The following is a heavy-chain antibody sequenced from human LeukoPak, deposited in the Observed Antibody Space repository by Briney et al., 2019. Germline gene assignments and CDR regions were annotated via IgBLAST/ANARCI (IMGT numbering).Heavy chain of an antibody. CDR1: GFTFSSYE. CDR2: ISSSGSTI. J-gene: IGHJ4*02. Sequence: GGSLRLSCAASGFTFSSYEMNWVRPAPGKGLEWVSYISSSGSTIYYADSVKGRFTISRDNAKNSLYLQMNSLRAEDTAVYYCAREDCSSTSCSQAGYYFDYWGQGTLVTVSS. CDR3: AREDCSSTSCSQAGYYFDY. D-gene: IGHD2-2*01. V-gene: IGHV3-48*03.